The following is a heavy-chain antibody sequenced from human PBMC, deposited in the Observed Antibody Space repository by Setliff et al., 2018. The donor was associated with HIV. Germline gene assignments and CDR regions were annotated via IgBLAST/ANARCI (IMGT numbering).Heavy chain of an antibody. CDR2: ISPFNGNT. D-gene: IGHD7-27*01. CDR3: ARQLSNSLDY. Sequence: ASVKVSCKPSGYTFTTYGITWVRQAPGQGLEWMGWISPFNGNTNYGQKLQGRVSMTTDTSINTAYMELNSLRSDDTAVYYCARQLSNSLDYWGQGTLVTVSS. V-gene: IGHV1-18*01. J-gene: IGHJ4*02. CDR1: GYTFTTYG.